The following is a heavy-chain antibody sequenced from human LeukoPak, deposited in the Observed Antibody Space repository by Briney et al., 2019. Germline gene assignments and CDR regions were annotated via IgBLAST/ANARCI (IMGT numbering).Heavy chain of an antibody. CDR2: ISGSGGVT. Sequence: GGSLRLSCAASGFTFSTYAMSWVRQAPGKGLQWVSAISGSGGVTYYADSVKGRFTISRDNSKNTLYLQMNSLRAEDTAVYYCAKDTSWFGGLGGFHIWGQGTTVTVSS. D-gene: IGHD3-10*01. J-gene: IGHJ3*02. CDR3: AKDTSWFGGLGGFHI. V-gene: IGHV3-23*01. CDR1: GFTFSTYA.